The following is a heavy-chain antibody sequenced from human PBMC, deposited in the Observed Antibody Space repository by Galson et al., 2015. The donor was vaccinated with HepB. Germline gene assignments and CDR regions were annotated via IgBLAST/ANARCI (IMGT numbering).Heavy chain of an antibody. CDR1: GFTFTSSA. J-gene: IGHJ4*02. Sequence: SCKASGFTFTSSAMQWVRQARGQRLEWIGWIVVGSGNTNYAQKFQERVTIARDMSTSTAYMELSSLRSEDTAVYYCAADPTYYYDSSAAFDYWGQGTLVTVSS. D-gene: IGHD3-22*01. CDR2: IVVGSGNT. V-gene: IGHV1-58*02. CDR3: AADPTYYYDSSAAFDY.